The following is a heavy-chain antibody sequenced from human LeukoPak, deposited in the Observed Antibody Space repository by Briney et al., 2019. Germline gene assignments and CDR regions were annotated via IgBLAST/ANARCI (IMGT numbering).Heavy chain of an antibody. CDR1: GFTFSNYG. CDR3: ARGSAALNYYYYYMDV. CDR2: ISYDGRNE. D-gene: IGHD2-2*01. Sequence: GGSLRLSCAPSGFTFSNYGMHWVRQAPGKGLDWVAVISYDGRNEYYADSVKGRFTISRDNSKNTLYLQMNSLRVEDTAVYYCARGSAALNYYYYYMDVWGKGTTVTVSS. V-gene: IGHV3-30*03. J-gene: IGHJ6*03.